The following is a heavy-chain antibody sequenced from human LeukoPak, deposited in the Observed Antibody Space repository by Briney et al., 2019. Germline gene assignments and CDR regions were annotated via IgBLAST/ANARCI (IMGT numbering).Heavy chain of an antibody. CDR1: SGSIENSNYY. CDR2: IFYDGSA. D-gene: IGHD6-19*01. Sequence: SETLSLTCTVSSGSIENSNYYWGWLRQPPGTGLEWIGSIFYDGSADYHPSLKSRVTMSVDTSKNQFSLKLSSVTAADTAVYYCARDTYSSGWYYGWNWFDPWGQGTLVTVSS. J-gene: IGHJ5*02. CDR3: ARDTYSSGWYYGWNWFDP. V-gene: IGHV4-39*07.